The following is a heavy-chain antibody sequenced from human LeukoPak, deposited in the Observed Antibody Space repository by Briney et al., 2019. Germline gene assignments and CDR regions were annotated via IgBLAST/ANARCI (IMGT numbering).Heavy chain of an antibody. J-gene: IGHJ4*02. V-gene: IGHV4-61*02. CDR1: GGSISSGNYC. CDR2: IYTSGST. Sequence: SETLSLTCTVSGGSISSGNYCWSWIRQPAGKGLEWIGRIYTSGSTNYNPSLKSRVTMSVDTSKNQFSLKLSSVTAADTAVYYCARDKYYYDSSAYYYFDYWGQGTLVTVSS. CDR3: ARDKYYYDSSAYYYFDY. D-gene: IGHD3-22*01.